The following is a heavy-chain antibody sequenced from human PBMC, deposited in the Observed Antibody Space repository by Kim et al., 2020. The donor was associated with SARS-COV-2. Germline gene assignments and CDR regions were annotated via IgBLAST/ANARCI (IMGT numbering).Heavy chain of an antibody. V-gene: IGHV1-69*02. D-gene: IGHD1-26*01. CDR1: GGTFSSYT. CDR2: IIPILGIA. J-gene: IGHJ4*02. Sequence: SVKVSCKASGGTFSSYTISWVRQAPGQGLEWMGRIIPILGIANYAQKFQGRVTITADKSTSTAYMQLSSLRSEDTAVYYCAILEVGGKRWLTTTEDYWGQGTLVTVSS. CDR3: AILEVGGKRWLTTTEDY.